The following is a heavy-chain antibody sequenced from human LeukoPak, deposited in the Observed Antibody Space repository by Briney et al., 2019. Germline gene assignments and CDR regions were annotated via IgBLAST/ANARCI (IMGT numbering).Heavy chain of an antibody. D-gene: IGHD3-16*01. J-gene: IGHJ5*02. CDR2: IQPDGREQ. Sequence: GGSLRLSCVASGLTFSSRWMSWVRQAPGKGLEWVGNIQPDGREQYPVDSVKGRFTISRDNARNSQFLQMNSLRVEDTAVYYCASQSYARFDPWGQGTLVTVSS. CDR1: GLTFSSRW. CDR3: ASQSYARFDP. V-gene: IGHV3-7*01.